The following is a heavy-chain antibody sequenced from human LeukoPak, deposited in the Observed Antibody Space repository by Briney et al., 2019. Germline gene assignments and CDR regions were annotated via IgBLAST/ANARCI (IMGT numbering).Heavy chain of an antibody. V-gene: IGHV4-61*01. CDR3: ARDSGSYFTAFDY. CDR2: IYYSGST. J-gene: IGHJ4*02. Sequence: SETLSLTCTVSGGSVSSGSYYWSWIRQPPGKGLEWIGYIYYSGSTNYNPSLKSRVTISVDTSKNQFSLKLSSVTAADTAVYYCARDSGSYFTAFDYWGQGTLVTVSS. CDR1: GGSVSSGSYY. D-gene: IGHD1-26*01.